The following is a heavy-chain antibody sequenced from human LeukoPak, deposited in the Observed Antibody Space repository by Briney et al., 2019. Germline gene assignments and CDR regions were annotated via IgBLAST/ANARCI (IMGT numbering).Heavy chain of an antibody. V-gene: IGHV1-2*02. D-gene: IGHD3-10*01. CDR2: INPNSGGT. J-gene: IGHJ4*02. CDR1: GYTFTDYY. CDR3: ATPLRGFGELLLLTH. Sequence: EASVKVSCKASGYTFTDYYMHWVRQAPGQGLEWMRWINPNSGGTNYAQKFQGRVTMTRDTSISTAYMELSRLRSDDTAVYYCATPLRGFGELLLLTHWGQGTLVTVSS.